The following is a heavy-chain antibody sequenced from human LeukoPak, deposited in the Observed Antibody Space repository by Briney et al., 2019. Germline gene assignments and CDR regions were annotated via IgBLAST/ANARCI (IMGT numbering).Heavy chain of an antibody. Sequence: GGSLRLSCAASGFTFSSYAMSWVRQAPGKGLEWVSGISGSGGSTYYADSVKGRFTIFRDNSKNTLYLQMNSLRAEDTAVYHCANGWSPDYWGRGTPVTVSS. D-gene: IGHD2-15*01. CDR1: GFTFSSYA. V-gene: IGHV3-23*01. CDR3: ANGWSPDY. J-gene: IGHJ4*02. CDR2: ISGSGGST.